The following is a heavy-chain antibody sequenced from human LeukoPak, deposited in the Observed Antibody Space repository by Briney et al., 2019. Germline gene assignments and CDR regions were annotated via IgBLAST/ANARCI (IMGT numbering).Heavy chain of an antibody. D-gene: IGHD3-16*01. CDR3: ARDPDGGACDY. V-gene: IGHV3-7*01. CDR1: GFSFSGSW. Sequence: GGSLRLSCATSGFSFSGSWMSWLRQAPGKGLEWVANIKEDGSLIYYVDSVKGRFTISRDNAKNSVYLQMNSLRVEDTAVYYCARDPDGGACDYWGQGTLVTVSS. J-gene: IGHJ4*02. CDR2: IKEDGSLI.